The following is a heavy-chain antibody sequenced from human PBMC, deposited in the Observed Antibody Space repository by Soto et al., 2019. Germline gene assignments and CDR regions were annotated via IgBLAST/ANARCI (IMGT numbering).Heavy chain of an antibody. V-gene: IGHV5-10-1*01. CDR2: IDPSDSQT. D-gene: IGHD3-22*01. J-gene: IGHJ4*02. CDR3: ARQIYDSDTGPNFQYYFDS. Sequence: GESLKISCKGSGYSFAGYWITWVRQKPGKGLEWMGRIDPSDSQTYYSPSFRGHVTISVTKSITTVFLQWSSLRASDTAMYYCARQIYDSDTGPNFQYYFDSWGQETPVTVSS. CDR1: GYSFAGYW.